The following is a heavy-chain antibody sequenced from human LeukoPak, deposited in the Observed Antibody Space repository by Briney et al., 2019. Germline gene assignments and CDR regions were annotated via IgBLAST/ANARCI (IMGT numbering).Heavy chain of an antibody. J-gene: IGHJ4*02. CDR1: GFSFSSYS. Sequence: GGSLRLSCEASGFSFSSYSMNWVRQAPGKGLEWLSYISNSADTVYYADSVKGRFTISRDNAKSSLYLQMSSLRDEDTAVYYCARGHSSSGGGYWGQGTLVTVSS. CDR2: ISNSADTV. CDR3: ARGHSSSGGGY. V-gene: IGHV3-48*02. D-gene: IGHD3-22*01.